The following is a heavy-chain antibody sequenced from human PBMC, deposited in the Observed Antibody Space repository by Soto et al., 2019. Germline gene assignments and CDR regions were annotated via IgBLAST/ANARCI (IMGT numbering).Heavy chain of an antibody. V-gene: IGHV2-5*02. Sequence: QITLKESGPTLVTLTETLTLTCTFSGFSLSSTRMAVGWIRQPPGKALEWLALIYWDDDKRYSPFLKSRLTITKDTSKNQVVLTMSNMDPVDTARYYCAHIVVAGLGYYFDYWGQGTLVTVSS. CDR2: IYWDDDK. D-gene: IGHD6-19*01. CDR1: GFSLSSTRMA. CDR3: AHIVVAGLGYYFDY. J-gene: IGHJ4*02.